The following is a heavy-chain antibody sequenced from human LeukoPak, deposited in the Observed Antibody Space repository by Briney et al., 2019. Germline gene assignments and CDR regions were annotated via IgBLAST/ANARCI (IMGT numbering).Heavy chain of an antibody. CDR1: GYTFTSYY. D-gene: IGHD4-23*01. CDR3: ARATRGNTPDY. J-gene: IGHJ4*02. V-gene: IGHV1-46*01. CDR2: INPSGGST. Sequence: ASVKVSCKASGYTFTSYYIHWVRQAPGQGLEWMGIINPSGGSTIYAQKFQGRVTMTRDTSTSTVYMELSSLRSEDTAVYYCARATRGNTPDYWGREPWSPSPQ.